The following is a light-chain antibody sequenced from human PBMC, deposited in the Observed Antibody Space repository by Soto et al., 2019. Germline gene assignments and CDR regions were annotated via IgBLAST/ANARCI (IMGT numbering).Light chain of an antibody. CDR3: QQYGSSPLFA. Sequence: EIVLTQSPGTLSLSPGERATLSCRASQSVSSTYLAWYQQKPGQAPRLLIYGASSRATGIPDRFSGSGSGTDFTLTISRLEPEDCAVYYCQQYGSSPLFAFGHGTKVEI. CDR1: QSVSSTY. V-gene: IGKV3-20*01. J-gene: IGKJ3*01. CDR2: GAS.